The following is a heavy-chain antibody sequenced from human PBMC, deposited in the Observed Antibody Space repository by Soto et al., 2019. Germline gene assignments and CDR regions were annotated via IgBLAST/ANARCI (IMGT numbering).Heavy chain of an antibody. J-gene: IGHJ6*03. V-gene: IGHV4-59*01. CDR1: GGSISSYY. CDR3: ARRRNDFWSGYANYMDV. D-gene: IGHD3-3*01. CDR2: IYYSGST. Sequence: SETLSLTCTVCGGSISSYYWSWIRQPPGKGLEWIGYIYYSGSTNYNPSLKSRVTISVDTSKNQFSLKLSSVTAADTAVYYCARRRNDFWSGYANYMDVWGKGTTVTVSS.